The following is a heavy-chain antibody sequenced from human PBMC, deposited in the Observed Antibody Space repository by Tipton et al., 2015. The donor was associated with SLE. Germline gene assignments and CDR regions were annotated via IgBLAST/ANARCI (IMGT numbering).Heavy chain of an antibody. CDR3: ARDQAMVSYYFDY. J-gene: IGHJ4*02. Sequence: GSLRLSCAASGFTFSSYWMSWVRQAPGKGLEWVANIKQDGSEKYYVDSVKGRFTISRDNAKNSLYLQMNSLRAEDTAVYYCARDQAMVSYYFDYWGQGTLVTVSS. D-gene: IGHD5-18*01. V-gene: IGHV3-7*05. CDR2: IKQDGSEK. CDR1: GFTFSSYW.